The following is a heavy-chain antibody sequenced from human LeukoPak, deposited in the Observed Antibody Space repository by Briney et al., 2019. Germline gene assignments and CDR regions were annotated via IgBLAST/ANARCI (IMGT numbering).Heavy chain of an antibody. D-gene: IGHD1-20*01. V-gene: IGHV4-39*07. CDR2: TYYSGST. J-gene: IGHJ4*01. CDR1: GDSFSSVDYY. CDR3: VRDPRNWNYFDY. Sequence: SEALSLTCTVSGDSFSSVDYYWGWIRQPPGKGLEWIGNTYYSGSTYHNPSLKSRVTISLDTSKNQFSLKLSSVTAADTAVYYCVRDPRNWNYFDYWGHGILVTVSS.